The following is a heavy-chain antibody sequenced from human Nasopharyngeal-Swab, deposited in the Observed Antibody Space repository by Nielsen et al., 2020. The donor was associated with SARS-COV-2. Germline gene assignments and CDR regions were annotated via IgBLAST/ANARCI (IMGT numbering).Heavy chain of an antibody. CDR3: AKQLGIAVAGIAEYFQH. CDR1: GFTFSDDY. V-gene: IGHV3-11*01. J-gene: IGHJ1*01. Sequence: GGSLRLSCAASGFTFSDDYMSWIRQALGKGLEWVSYISSSGSTIYYADSVKGRFTISRDNAKNSLYLQMNSLRDEDTAVYYCAKQLGIAVAGIAEYFQHWGQGTLVTVSS. D-gene: IGHD6-19*01. CDR2: ISSSGSTI.